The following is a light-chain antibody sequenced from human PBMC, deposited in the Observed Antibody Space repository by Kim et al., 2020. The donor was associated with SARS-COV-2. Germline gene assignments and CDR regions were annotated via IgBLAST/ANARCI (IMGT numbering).Light chain of an antibody. V-gene: IGLV3-19*01. CDR1: RLRSYY. CDR3: NSRDSSGNHLV. CDR2: GKN. J-gene: IGLJ2*01. Sequence: ASGPTVRITCQGDRLRSYYASWYQQKPGQAPVLVIYGKNNRPSGIPDRFSGSSSGNTASLTITGAQAEDEADYYCNSRDSSGNHLVFGGGTQLTVL.